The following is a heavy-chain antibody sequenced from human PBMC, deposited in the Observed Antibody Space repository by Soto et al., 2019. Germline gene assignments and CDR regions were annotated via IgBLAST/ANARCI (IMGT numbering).Heavy chain of an antibody. D-gene: IGHD3-22*01. Sequence: SVKVSCKASGGTFSSYAISWVRQAPGQGLEWMGGIIPIFGTANYAQKFQGRVTITADESTSTAYMELSSLRSEDTAVYYCARDHYDSSGYYYVDDDWGQGTLVTVSS. CDR1: GGTFSSYA. J-gene: IGHJ4*02. V-gene: IGHV1-69*13. CDR2: IIPIFGTA. CDR3: ARDHYDSSGYYYVDDD.